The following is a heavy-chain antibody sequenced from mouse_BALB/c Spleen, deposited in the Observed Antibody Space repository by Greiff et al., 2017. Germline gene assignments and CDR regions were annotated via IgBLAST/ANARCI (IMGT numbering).Heavy chain of an antibody. CDR2: IDPSDSYT. CDR3: ARWSYGSSEYYFDY. D-gene: IGHD1-1*01. V-gene: IGHV1-69*02. Sequence: QVQLQQPGAELVKPGASVKLSCKASGYTFTSYWMHWVKQRPGQGLEWIGEIDPSDSYTNYNQKFKGKATLTVDKSSSTAYMQLSSLTSEDSAVYYCARWSYGSSEYYFDYWGQGTTLTVSS. CDR1: GYTFTSYW. J-gene: IGHJ2*01.